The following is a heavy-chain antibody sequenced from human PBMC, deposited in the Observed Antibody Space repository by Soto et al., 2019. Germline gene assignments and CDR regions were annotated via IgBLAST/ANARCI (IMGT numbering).Heavy chain of an antibody. CDR2: IIPILGIA. V-gene: IGHV1-69*02. CDR3: ASTRGGDVALAHDAFDI. CDR1: GGTFSSYT. D-gene: IGHD3-16*01. Sequence: SVKVSCKASGGTFSSYTISWVRQAPGQGLEWMGRIIPILGIANYAQKFQGRVTITADKSTSTAYMELSSLRSEDTAVYYCASTRGGDVALAHDAFDIWGQGTMVTVSS. J-gene: IGHJ3*02.